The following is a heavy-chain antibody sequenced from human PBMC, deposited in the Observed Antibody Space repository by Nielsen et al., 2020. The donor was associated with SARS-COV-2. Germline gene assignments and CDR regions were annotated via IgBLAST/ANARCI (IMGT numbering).Heavy chain of an antibody. V-gene: IGHV3-23*01. CDR2: ISGSGGST. CDR3: AKDLYYYYYMDV. J-gene: IGHJ6*03. Sequence: GESLKISCAASGFTFSSYAMSWVRQAPGKGLEWVSAISGSGGSTYYADSVKGRFTISRDNSKNTLYLQMNSLRAEDTAVYYCAKDLYYYYYMDVWGKGTTVTVSS. CDR1: GFTFSSYA.